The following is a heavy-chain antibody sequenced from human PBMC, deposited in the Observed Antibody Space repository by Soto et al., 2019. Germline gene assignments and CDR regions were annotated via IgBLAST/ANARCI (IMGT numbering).Heavy chain of an antibody. CDR3: VRSKTGELSPIGY. J-gene: IGHJ4*02. V-gene: IGHV4-59*01. CDR1: GGSISSYY. CDR2: IYYSGST. D-gene: IGHD3-16*02. Sequence: SETLSPTCTVSGGSISSYYWSWIRQPPGKGLEWIGYIYYSGSTNYNPSLKSRVTISVDTSKNQFSLKLSSVTAADTAVYYCVRSKTGELSPIGYWGQGTPVTVSS.